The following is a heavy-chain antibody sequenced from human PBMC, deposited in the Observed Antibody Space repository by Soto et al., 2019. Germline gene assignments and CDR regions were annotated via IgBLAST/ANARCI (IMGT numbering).Heavy chain of an antibody. Sequence: TETLSLTCTVSGDSISSGDYYWDCIRQPPGKDLEWLGDMYHGGSTNYNPSLKSRVTIFLDKSRNQFSLSLSFMTAADTATYYCARSFGWYAVDSWGQGILVTVSS. J-gene: IGHJ4*02. CDR2: MYHGGST. V-gene: IGHV4-30-4*02. CDR3: ARSFGWYAVDS. D-gene: IGHD6-19*01. CDR1: GDSISSGDYY.